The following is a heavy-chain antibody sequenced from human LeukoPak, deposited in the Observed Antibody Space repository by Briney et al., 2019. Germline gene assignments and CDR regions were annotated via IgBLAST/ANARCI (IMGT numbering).Heavy chain of an antibody. CDR1: GFTLSSYS. CDR3: ARDRVVYAACFDY. D-gene: IGHD2-8*01. CDR2: ISNSGGTT. J-gene: IGHJ4*02. V-gene: IGHV3-48*04. Sequence: GGSLRLSCVASGFTLSSYSMNWVRQAPGKGLEWVSYISNSGGTTYYADSVKGRFTISRDNAKNSLYLQMDSLRAEDTAVYFCARDRVVYAACFDYWGQGTLVTVSS.